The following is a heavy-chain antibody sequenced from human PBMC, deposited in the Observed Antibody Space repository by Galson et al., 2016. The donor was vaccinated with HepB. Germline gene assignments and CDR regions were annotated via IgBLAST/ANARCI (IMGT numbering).Heavy chain of an antibody. J-gene: IGHJ4*02. CDR2: IDPNSGAT. V-gene: IGHV1-2*02. Sequence: SVKVSCKASGYTFTAYKIHWVRQAPGQGLEWMGWIDPNSGATNYAQNFQDRVTMTTDTSTNTAYVELRSLRSDDTAVYYCARDMSYYDVLTNSRYRYFDSWGQGTLVTVSS. D-gene: IGHD3-9*01. CDR3: ARDMSYYDVLTNSRYRYFDS. CDR1: GYTFTAYK.